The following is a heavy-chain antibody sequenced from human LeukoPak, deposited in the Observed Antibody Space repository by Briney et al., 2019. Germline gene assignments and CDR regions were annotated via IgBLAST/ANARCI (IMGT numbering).Heavy chain of an antibody. CDR3: ATPIGDSSSSEE. Sequence: SEXXSLTCAVYGGSFSGNYWAWIRQPPGKGVEWIGELNDSGSTNYNPSLKRRGTISLDTSKNQFSLRLSSVTAADTAVYYCATPIGDSSSSEEWGQGTLVTVSS. D-gene: IGHD6-13*01. CDR2: LNDSGST. J-gene: IGHJ4*02. V-gene: IGHV4-34*01. CDR1: GGSFSGNY.